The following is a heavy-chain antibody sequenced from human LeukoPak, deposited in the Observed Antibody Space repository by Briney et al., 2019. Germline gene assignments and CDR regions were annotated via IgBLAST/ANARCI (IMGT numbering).Heavy chain of an antibody. Sequence: GGSLRLSCAASGLTFSSYWMYWVRQAPGKGLVWVSRINSDGSSTNYADSVKGRFTISRDNAKNTLYLHMNSLRAEDTAVYYCAKPFLTTSSSWFDYWGQGTLVTVSS. V-gene: IGHV3-74*01. J-gene: IGHJ4*02. CDR3: AKPFLTTSSSWFDY. CDR1: GLTFSSYW. CDR2: INSDGSST. D-gene: IGHD6-13*01.